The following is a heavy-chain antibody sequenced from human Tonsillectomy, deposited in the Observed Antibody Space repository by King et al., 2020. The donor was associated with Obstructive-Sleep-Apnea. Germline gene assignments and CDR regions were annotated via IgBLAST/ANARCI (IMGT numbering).Heavy chain of an antibody. CDR3: AKGSYRHDY. CDR2: IKQDGMEK. J-gene: IGHJ4*02. Sequence: VQLVESGGGLVQSGGSLRISCAASGFTFCAYWMTWVRQAPGKGLEWVANIKQDGMEKYSVDSSKGRFTLSRDTADNSLSLQMDSLRAEDTAVYYCAKGSYRHDYWGQGTLVTVSS. V-gene: IGHV3-7*01. CDR1: GFTFCAYW. D-gene: IGHD3-16*02.